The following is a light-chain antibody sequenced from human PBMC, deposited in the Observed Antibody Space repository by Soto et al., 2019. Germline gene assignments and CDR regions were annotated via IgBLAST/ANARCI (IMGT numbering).Light chain of an antibody. CDR3: QQYGGSPT. CDR1: QSVSSSY. V-gene: IGKV3-20*01. Sequence: EIVLTQSPGTLSLSPGERATLSCRASQSVSSSYLAWYQQKPVQSPRLLIYGASNRATGIPDRFSGSGSGTDFTLTISRREPGDFAVYSCQQYGGSPTFGQGTRLEIK. J-gene: IGKJ5*01. CDR2: GAS.